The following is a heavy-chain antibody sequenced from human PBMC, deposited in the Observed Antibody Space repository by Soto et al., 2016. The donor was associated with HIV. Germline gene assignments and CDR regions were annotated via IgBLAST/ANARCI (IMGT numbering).Heavy chain of an antibody. CDR2: ISGSGDVT. J-gene: IGHJ4*02. D-gene: IGHD2-15*01. V-gene: IGHV3-23*04. CDR1: GFTFSVYA. CDR3: AKLRDIVWSLLYF. Sequence: EVQLVESGGGLVQPGGSLRLSCEASGFTFSVYAMSWVRQAPGKGLEWVSGISGSGDVTYDADSVKGRFTISRDNSKKMVYLQMNSLRAEDTALYYCAKLRDIVWSLLYFWGRGTXVTVSS.